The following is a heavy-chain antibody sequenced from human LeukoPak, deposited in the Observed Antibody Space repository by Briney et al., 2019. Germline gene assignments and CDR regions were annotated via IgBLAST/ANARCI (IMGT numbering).Heavy chain of an antibody. CDR2: INTNTGNP. D-gene: IGHD2-15*01. Sequence: GASVKVSCKASGYTFTGYYMHWVRQAPGQGLEWMGWINTNTGNPTYAQGFTGRFVFSLDTSVSTAYLQISSLKAEDTAVYYCARGHPGYCSGGSCYSSDYYYYYYMDVWGKGTTVTVSS. J-gene: IGHJ6*03. V-gene: IGHV7-4-1*02. CDR1: GYTFTGYY. CDR3: ARGHPGYCSGGSCYSSDYYYYYYMDV.